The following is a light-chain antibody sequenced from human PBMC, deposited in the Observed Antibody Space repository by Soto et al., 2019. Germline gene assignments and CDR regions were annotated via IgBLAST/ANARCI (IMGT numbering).Light chain of an antibody. CDR2: DAS. CDR1: QTVRNNY. J-gene: IGKJ4*01. Sequence: EFVLTQSPGTLSLSPGERATLACRASQTVRNNYLAWYQQKPGQAPKLLIYDASSRATGIPDRCSGGGSGTAFILTSGRLEPEDFAVYYCQQFSSYPLTFGGGSKVEIK. CDR3: QQFSSYPLT. V-gene: IGKV3-20*01.